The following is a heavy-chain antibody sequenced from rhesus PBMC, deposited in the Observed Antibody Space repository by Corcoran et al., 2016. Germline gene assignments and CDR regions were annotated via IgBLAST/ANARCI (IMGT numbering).Heavy chain of an antibody. Sequence: QVQLVQSGTEIKQPWASVKLSCKASGSTFTRSYMPWVRPAPGQGLEWKGLSYPYKDKKGYAQTYRGIESISKETSTRTCYRELSRLRSEDTAVYYCTRDAGYGNYRVDVWGPGVLVTVSS. CDR3: TRDAGYGNYRVDV. CDR1: GSTFTRSY. CDR2: SYPYKDKK. J-gene: IGHJ5-1*01. D-gene: IGHD4-35*01. V-gene: IGHV1-180*01.